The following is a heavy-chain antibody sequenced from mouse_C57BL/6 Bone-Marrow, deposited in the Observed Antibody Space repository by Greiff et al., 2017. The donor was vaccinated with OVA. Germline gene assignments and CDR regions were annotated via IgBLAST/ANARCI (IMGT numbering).Heavy chain of an antibody. D-gene: IGHD3-1*01. CDR2: INPNYGTT. J-gene: IGHJ3*01. V-gene: IGHV1-39*01. CDR3: AREGSSGFAY. Sequence: EVHLVESGPELVKPGASVKISCKASGYSFTDYNMNWVKQSHGKSLEWIGVINPNYGTTSYNQKFKGKATLTVDQSSSTAYMQLNSLTSEDSAVYDCAREGSSGFAYWGQGTMVTVSA. CDR1: GYSFTDYN.